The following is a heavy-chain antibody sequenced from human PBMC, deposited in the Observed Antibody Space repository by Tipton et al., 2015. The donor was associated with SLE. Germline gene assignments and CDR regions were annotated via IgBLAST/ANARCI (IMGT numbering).Heavy chain of an antibody. CDR2: INHSGST. CDR1: GGSFSGYY. Sequence: TLSLTCAVYGGSFSGYYWSWIRQPPGKGLEWIGEINHSGSTNYNPSLKSRVTISVDTSTNQFSLKLSSVTAADAAVYYCARVSPSGRAFDIWGQGTMVTVSS. V-gene: IGHV4-34*01. J-gene: IGHJ3*02. CDR3: ARVSPSGRAFDI. D-gene: IGHD7-27*01.